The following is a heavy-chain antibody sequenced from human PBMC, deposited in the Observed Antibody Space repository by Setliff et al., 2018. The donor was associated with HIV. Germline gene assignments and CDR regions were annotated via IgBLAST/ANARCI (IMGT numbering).Heavy chain of an antibody. J-gene: IGHJ3*01. V-gene: IGHV1-2*02. CDR3: ARGVVGNGWHHDGLDV. CDR1: GYTFTGYY. Sequence: ASVKVSCKASGYTFTGYYMHWVRQAPGQGLEWMGWINPNNGGTNYAQKFQGRVTITTHESTSTAYMELSSLRSEDTAVYYCARGVVGNGWHHDGLDVWGQGTMVTVSS. D-gene: IGHD6-19*01. CDR2: INPNNGGT.